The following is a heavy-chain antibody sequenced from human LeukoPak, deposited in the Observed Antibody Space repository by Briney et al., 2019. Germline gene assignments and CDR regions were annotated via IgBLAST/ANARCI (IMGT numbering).Heavy chain of an antibody. V-gene: IGHV3-30-3*01. J-gene: IGHJ4*02. Sequence: GGSLRLSCVASGFTFSRYAMHWVRLAPGKGLDRVAVISYDGSNKYYADSVKGRFTISRDNSKSTLYLQMNSLRAEDTALYFCARGAYCGGDCYTYFDYWGQGALVTVSS. CDR1: GFTFSRYA. CDR2: ISYDGSNK. CDR3: ARGAYCGGDCYTYFDY. D-gene: IGHD2-21*02.